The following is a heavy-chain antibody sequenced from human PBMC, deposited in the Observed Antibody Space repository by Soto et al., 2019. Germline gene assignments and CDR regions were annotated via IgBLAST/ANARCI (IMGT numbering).Heavy chain of an antibody. J-gene: IGHJ4*02. CDR1: GGTFSSYA. V-gene: IGHV1-69*13. CDR2: IIPIFGTA. CDR3: ARDGREYYFDY. Sequence: RASVKVSCKASGGTFSSYAISWVRQAPGQGLEWMGGIIPIFGTANYAQKFQGRVTITADESTSTAYMELSSLRSEDTAVYYCARDGREYYFDYWGQGTLVTVSS. D-gene: IGHD1-26*01.